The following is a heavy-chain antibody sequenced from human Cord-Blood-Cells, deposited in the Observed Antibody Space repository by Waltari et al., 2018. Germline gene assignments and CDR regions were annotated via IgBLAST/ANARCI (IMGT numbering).Heavy chain of an antibody. CDR1: GYTLTELS. J-gene: IGHJ6*03. CDR2: FDPEDGET. CDR3: ATAERPGGRIMTTVTRGFYYYYYMDV. V-gene: IGHV1-24*01. Sequence: QVQLVQSGAEVKKPGASVKVSCKVSGYTLTELSMHWVRQAPGKGLEWMGGFDPEDGETIYAQKFQGRVTMTEDTSTDTAYMELSSLRSEDTAVYYCATAERPGGRIMTTVTRGFYYYYYMDVWGKGTTVTVSS. D-gene: IGHD4-17*01.